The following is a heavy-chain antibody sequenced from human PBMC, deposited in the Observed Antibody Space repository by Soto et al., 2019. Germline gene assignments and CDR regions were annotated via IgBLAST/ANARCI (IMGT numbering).Heavy chain of an antibody. CDR3: ARASRPKYYDFWSGYYAQYYFDY. V-gene: IGHV1-69*06. CDR1: GGTFSSYA. J-gene: IGHJ4*02. D-gene: IGHD3-3*01. Sequence: QVQLVQSGAEVKKPGSSVKVSCKASGGTFSSYAISWVRQAPGQGLEWMGGIIPIFGTANYAQKFQGRVTIPADKSTSTAYMELSSLRSEDTAVYYCARASRPKYYDFWSGYYAQYYFDYWGQGTLVTVSS. CDR2: IIPIFGTA.